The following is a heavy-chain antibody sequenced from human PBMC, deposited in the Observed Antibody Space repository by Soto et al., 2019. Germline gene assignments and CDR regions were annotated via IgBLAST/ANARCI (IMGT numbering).Heavy chain of an antibody. Sequence: GGSLRLSCAASGFTFSSYEMNWVRQAPGKGLEWVSYISSSGSTIYYADSVKGRFTISRDNAKNSLYLQMNSLRAEDTAVYYCARGAANIAARHYHFDYWGQGTRATVSS. V-gene: IGHV3-48*03. CDR2: ISSSGSTI. J-gene: IGHJ4*02. CDR1: GFTFSSYE. D-gene: IGHD6-6*01. CDR3: ARGAANIAARHYHFDY.